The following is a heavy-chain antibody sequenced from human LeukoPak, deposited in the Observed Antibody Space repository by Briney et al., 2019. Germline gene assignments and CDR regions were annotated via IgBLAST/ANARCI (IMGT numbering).Heavy chain of an antibody. CDR2: IWYDGSNK. CDR1: GFTFSSYG. D-gene: IGHD5-18*01. J-gene: IGHJ4*02. CDR3: ARDAYSYGYYFDY. Sequence: PGGSLRLSCAASGFTFSSYGMHWVRQAPGKGLEWVAVIWYDGSNKYYADSVKGRFTISRDNSKNTLYLQMNSLRAEDTAVYYCARDAYSYGYYFDYWGQGTLVTVSS. V-gene: IGHV3-33*01.